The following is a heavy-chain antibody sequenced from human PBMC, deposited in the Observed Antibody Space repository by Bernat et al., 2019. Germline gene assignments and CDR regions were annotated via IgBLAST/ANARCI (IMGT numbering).Heavy chain of an antibody. CDR3: ARGGAAAGQTGDEYY. CDR2: ISSSGSTI. CDR1: GFTFSSYE. Sequence: GEAGGGLVQPGGSLRLACAASGFTFSSYEMNWVHQAPGTGLEWVSSISSSGSTIYYADSVKGRFTTSRDNAKNSLYLQMNSLRAEDTAVYYCARGGAAAGQTGDEYYWGQGTLVTVSS. D-gene: IGHD6-13*01. V-gene: IGHV3-48*03. J-gene: IGHJ4*02.